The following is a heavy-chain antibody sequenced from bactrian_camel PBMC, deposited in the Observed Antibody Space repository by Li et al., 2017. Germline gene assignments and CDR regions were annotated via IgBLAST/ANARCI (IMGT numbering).Heavy chain of an antibody. CDR3: AKDYVDGLGIDS. Sequence: VQLVESGGGSVQAGGSPSVSCTVSRRTYSSYCMGWFRQAPGKGFEWVARINGGLGTGMTDYADSVKGRFTISRDDAKNTLYLQLNSLQTEDTATYYCAKDYVDGLGIDSWGQGTQVTVS. J-gene: IGHJ4*01. CDR2: INGGLGTGMT. D-gene: IGHD5*01. CDR1: RRTYSSYC. V-gene: IGHV3S1*01.